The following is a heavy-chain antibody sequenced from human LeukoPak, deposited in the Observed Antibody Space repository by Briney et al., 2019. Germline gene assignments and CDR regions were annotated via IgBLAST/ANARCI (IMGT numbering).Heavy chain of an antibody. D-gene: IGHD2-15*01. CDR3: ASTPSSGGSRITQTPIYDY. J-gene: IGHJ4*02. CDR2: INHSGST. CDR1: GGSFSGYY. V-gene: IGHV4-34*01. Sequence: SETLSLTCAVYGGSFSGYYWSWIRQPPGKGLEWIGEINHSGSTNYNPSLKSRVTISVDTSKNQFSLKLSFVTAADTAVYYCASTPSSGGSRITQTPIYDYWGQGTLVTVSS.